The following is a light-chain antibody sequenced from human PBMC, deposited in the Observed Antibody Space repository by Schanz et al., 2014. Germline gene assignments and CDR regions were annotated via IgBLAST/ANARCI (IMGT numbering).Light chain of an antibody. CDR1: HSVTSN. Sequence: EILITQSPATLSVSPGQRATLSCRASHSVTSNLAWYQQKPGQAPRLLIYGATTRASGIPARFSGSGSGTEFTLTISSLQSEDFAVYHCQQYHNWPPITFGGGTKVEIK. CDR2: GAT. J-gene: IGKJ4*01. CDR3: QQYHNWPPIT. V-gene: IGKV3-15*01.